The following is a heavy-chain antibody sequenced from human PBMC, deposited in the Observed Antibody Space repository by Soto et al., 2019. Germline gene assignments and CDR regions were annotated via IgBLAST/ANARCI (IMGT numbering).Heavy chain of an antibody. V-gene: IGHV5-51*01. D-gene: IGHD3-22*01. CDR3: ARKDKSGYFNWFDP. Sequence: GESLKISCRTSGYKFTSSWIARVRQKPGKGLEWMGIISPSDSDTRYSPSFQGQVTISADRSTSTVFLQWASLKASDTAVYFCARKDKSGYFNWFDPWGQGTLVTISS. J-gene: IGHJ5*02. CDR1: GYKFTSSW. CDR2: ISPSDSDT.